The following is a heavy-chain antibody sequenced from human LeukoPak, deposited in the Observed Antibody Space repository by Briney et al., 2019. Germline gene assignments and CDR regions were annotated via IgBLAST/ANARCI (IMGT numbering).Heavy chain of an antibody. CDR2: ISAHNGNT. D-gene: IGHD4-17*01. CDR3: ARDAPGRNYGDYRELDY. V-gene: IGHV1-18*01. CDR1: GYTFTSYG. J-gene: IGHJ4*02. Sequence: GASVKVSCMASGYTFTSYGISWVRQAPGQGLEWMGWISAHNGNTKNAQKIQGRVTMTTDTSTSTAYMELRSLGSDDTAVYYCARDAPGRNYGDYRELDYWGQGTLVTVSS.